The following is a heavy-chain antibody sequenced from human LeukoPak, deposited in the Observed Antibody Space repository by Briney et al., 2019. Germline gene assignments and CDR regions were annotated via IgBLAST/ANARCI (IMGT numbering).Heavy chain of an antibody. V-gene: IGHV3-21*01. D-gene: IGHD1-1*01. J-gene: IGHJ5*02. CDR2: ISSTGSSI. CDR3: ARDDVAWNDVHWFDP. Sequence: GGSLRLSYAASGFTFSCYTMSWVRQAPGKGLEWVSSISSTGSSIYYADSVKGRFTISRDNAKNSLYLQMSSLRVEDTAVYYCARDDVAWNDVHWFDPWGQGTLVTVSS. CDR1: GFTFSCYT.